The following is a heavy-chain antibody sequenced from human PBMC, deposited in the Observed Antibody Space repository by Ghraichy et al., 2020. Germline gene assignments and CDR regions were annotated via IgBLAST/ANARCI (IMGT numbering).Heavy chain of an antibody. CDR2: ISAYNGNT. CDR3: ARDQVAARRSLNFDY. J-gene: IGHJ4*02. Sequence: ASVKVSCKASGYTFTSYGISWVRQAPGQGREGMGWISAYNGNTNYAQKLQGRVTMTTDTSTSTAYMELRSLRSDDTAVYYCARDQVAARRSLNFDYWGQGTLVTVSS. V-gene: IGHV1-18*04. D-gene: IGHD6-6*01. CDR1: GYTFTSYG.